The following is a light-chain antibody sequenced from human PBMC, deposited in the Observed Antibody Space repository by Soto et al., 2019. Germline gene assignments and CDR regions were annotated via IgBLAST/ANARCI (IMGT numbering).Light chain of an antibody. CDR1: SSDVGAYNF. CDR3: SSYTTHKTLL. V-gene: IGLV2-14*01. J-gene: IGLJ2*01. CDR2: EVS. Sequence: QSALTQPASVSGSPGQSITISCTGTSSDVGAYNFVSWYQQHPGKAPKLIFYEVSNRPPGLSDRFSGSKSGTTASLTISGLQAEDEAYYFCSSYTTHKTLLFGGGTQLTVL.